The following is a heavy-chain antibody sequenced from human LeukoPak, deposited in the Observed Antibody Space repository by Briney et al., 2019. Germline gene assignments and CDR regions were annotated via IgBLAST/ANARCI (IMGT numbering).Heavy chain of an antibody. CDR1: GFTFSSYS. V-gene: IGHV3-21*01. J-gene: IGHJ4*02. CDR2: ISSSSSYI. CDR3: SRGRTYDSSGYYY. Sequence: TGGSLRLSCAASGFTFSSYSMNCVRQAPGKGLEWVSSISSSSSYIYYADSVKGRFTISRDNAKNSLYLQMNSLRAEDTAVYYCSRGRTYDSSGYYYWGPGTLVTVSS. D-gene: IGHD3-22*01.